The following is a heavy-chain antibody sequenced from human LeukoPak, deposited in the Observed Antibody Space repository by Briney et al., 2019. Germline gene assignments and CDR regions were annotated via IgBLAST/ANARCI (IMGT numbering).Heavy chain of an antibody. CDR2: TFHSGST. J-gene: IGHJ6*02. Sequence: SETLSLTCTVSGGSISRYYWGWIRQPPGKELEWIGYTFHSGSTNYNPSLKSRVTISLDTSENQFSLRLSSVTAADTAVYYCARAETGAVYYYGVGVWGQGTTVTVSS. V-gene: IGHV4-59*01. D-gene: IGHD7-27*01. CDR3: ARAETGAVYYYGVGV. CDR1: GGSISRYY.